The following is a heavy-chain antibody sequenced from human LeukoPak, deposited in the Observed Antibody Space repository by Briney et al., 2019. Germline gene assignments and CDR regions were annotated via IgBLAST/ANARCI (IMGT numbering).Heavy chain of an antibody. J-gene: IGHJ3*02. CDR1: GFTFSDYY. V-gene: IGHV3-11*01. CDR2: ISSSGSTI. Sequence: PGGSLRLSCAASGFTFSDYYMSWIRQAPGKGLEWVSYISSSGSTIYYADSVKGRFTISRDNAKNSLYLQMDGLRAEDTAVYYCAGSSGNDAFDIWGQGTMVTVSS. D-gene: IGHD3-22*01. CDR3: AGSSGNDAFDI.